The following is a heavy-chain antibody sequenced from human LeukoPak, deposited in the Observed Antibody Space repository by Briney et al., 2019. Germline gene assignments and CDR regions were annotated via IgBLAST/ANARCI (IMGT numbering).Heavy chain of an antibody. CDR1: GDSVSSNSAA. CDR2: TYYRSKWYN. V-gene: IGHV6-1*01. J-gene: IGHJ6*02. D-gene: IGHD2-2*01. Sequence: SQTLSLTCAISGDSVSSNSAAWNWIRQSPSRGLEWLGRTYYRSKWYNDYAVSVKSRITINPDTSKNQFSLQLNSVTPEDTAVYYCARDRIVVVPAAMLPNYYYGMDVWGQGTTVTVSS. CDR3: ARDRIVVVPAAMLPNYYYGMDV.